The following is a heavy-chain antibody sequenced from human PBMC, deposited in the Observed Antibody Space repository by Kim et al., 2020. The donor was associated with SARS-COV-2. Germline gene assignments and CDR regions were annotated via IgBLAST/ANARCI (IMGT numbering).Heavy chain of an antibody. CDR2: INHSGST. V-gene: IGHV4-34*01. CDR3: ARMRGLDY. Sequence: SETLSLTCAVYGGSFSGYYWSWIRQPPGKGLEWIGEINHSGSTNYNPSLKSRVTISVDTSKNQFSLKLSSVTAADTAVYYCARMRGLDYWGQGTLVTVSS. CDR1: GGSFSGYY. J-gene: IGHJ4*02. D-gene: IGHD3-10*01.